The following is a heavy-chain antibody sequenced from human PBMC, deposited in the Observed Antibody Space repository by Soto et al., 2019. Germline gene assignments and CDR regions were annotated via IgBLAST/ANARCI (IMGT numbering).Heavy chain of an antibody. D-gene: IGHD6-6*01. CDR2: INPNSGGT. Sequence: ASVKVSCKASGYTFTGYYMHWVRQAPGQGLEWMGWINPNSGGTNYAQKFQGWVTMTRDTSISTAYMELSRLRSDDTAVYYCARYSSSPHYGMDFWGQGTTVTVSS. CDR3: ARYSSSPHYGMDF. J-gene: IGHJ6*02. CDR1: GYTFTGYY. V-gene: IGHV1-2*04.